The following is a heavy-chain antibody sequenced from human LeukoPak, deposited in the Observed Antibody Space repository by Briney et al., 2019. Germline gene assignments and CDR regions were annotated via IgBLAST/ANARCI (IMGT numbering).Heavy chain of an antibody. CDR1: GFTVSSNY. D-gene: IGHD2-2*01. CDR2: IYSGGST. J-gene: IGHJ4*02. V-gene: IGHV3-53*01. Sequence: GSLRLSCAASGFTVSSNYMSWVRQAPGKGLEWVSVIYSGGSTYYADSVKGRFTLSRDDSRNTVYLQLNNLRVEDSAIYFCAKANWVSNADAVWWGQGTQVTVSS. CDR3: AKANWVSNADAVW.